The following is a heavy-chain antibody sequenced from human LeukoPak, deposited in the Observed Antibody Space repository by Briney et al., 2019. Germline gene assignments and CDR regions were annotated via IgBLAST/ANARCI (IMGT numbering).Heavy chain of an antibody. Sequence: GRSLTLSRGASGLNLDDYDMLWVPAAPGEGLEWGSGISWCSGHIGYVDSVNGRFTISRDNAKNSLYLEMNSLRTEDTALDFCARDAWRRVFYYGMDVWGQGTTVAVSS. CDR1: GLNLDDYD. V-gene: IGHV3-9*01. D-gene: IGHD5-12*01. CDR2: ISWCSGHI. CDR3: ARDAWRRVFYYGMDV. J-gene: IGHJ6*02.